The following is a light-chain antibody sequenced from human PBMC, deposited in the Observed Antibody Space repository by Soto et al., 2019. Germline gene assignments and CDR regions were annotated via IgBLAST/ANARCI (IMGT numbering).Light chain of an antibody. CDR2: DAS. Sequence: PGERATLSCRASQSVGSSLAWYQQKAGQPPRLLISDASLRATGIPARFSGSGSGTDSTLTIGSLAPEDFALYYCQHRSNWPPTWTFGQGTKVDIK. J-gene: IGKJ1*01. V-gene: IGKV3-11*01. CDR1: QSVGSS. CDR3: QHRSNWPPTWT.